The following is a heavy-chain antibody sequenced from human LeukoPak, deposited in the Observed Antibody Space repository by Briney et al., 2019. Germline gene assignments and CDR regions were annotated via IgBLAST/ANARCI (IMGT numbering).Heavy chain of an antibody. Sequence: GGSLRLSCAASGFSFSSYAMHWVRQAPGKGLEWVAVIPYDGSNKYYADSVKGRFTISRDNSKNSLYLQMNSLRADDTAVFYCARAPGGYDTSGYYDCWGQGTLVTVSS. J-gene: IGHJ4*02. CDR1: GFSFSSYA. CDR3: ARAPGGYDTSGYYDC. D-gene: IGHD3-22*01. V-gene: IGHV3-30*04. CDR2: IPYDGSNK.